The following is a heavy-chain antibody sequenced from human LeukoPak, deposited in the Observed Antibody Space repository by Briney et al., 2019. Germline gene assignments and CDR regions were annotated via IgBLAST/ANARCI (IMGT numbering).Heavy chain of an antibody. J-gene: IGHJ3*02. Sequence: TSETLSLTCTVSGGSISSYYWSWIRQPPGKGLEWIGSIYYSGSTYYNPSLKSRVTISVDTSKNQFSLKLSSVTAADTAVYYCARHGYSYGSYAFDIWGQGTMVTVSS. CDR1: GGSISSYY. D-gene: IGHD5-18*01. V-gene: IGHV4-39*01. CDR3: ARHGYSYGSYAFDI. CDR2: IYYSGST.